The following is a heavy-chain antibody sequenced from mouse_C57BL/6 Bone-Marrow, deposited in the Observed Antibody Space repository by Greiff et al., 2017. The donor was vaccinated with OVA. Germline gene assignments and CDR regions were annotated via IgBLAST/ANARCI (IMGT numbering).Heavy chain of an antibody. D-gene: IGHD1-1*01. CDR3: ASLITTVVADYFDY. CDR2: FHPYNDDT. CDR1: GYTFTTYP. Sequence: VKLMESGAELVKPGASVKMSCKASGYTFTTYPIEWMKQNHGKSLEWIGNFHPYNDDTKYNEKFKGKATLTVEKSSSTVYLELSRLTSDDSAVYYCASLITTVVADYFDYWGQGTTLTVSS. V-gene: IGHV1-47*01. J-gene: IGHJ2*01.